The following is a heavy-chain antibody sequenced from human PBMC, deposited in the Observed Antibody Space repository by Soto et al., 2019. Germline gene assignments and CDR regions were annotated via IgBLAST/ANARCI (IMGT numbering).Heavy chain of an antibody. CDR2: IDPSDSYT. CDR3: ASIVVPAPAYGMDV. J-gene: IGHJ6*02. Sequence: GESLKISCKGSGYSFTSYWISWLRQMPGKGLEWMGRIDPSDSYTNYSPSFQGHVTISADKSISTAYLQWSSLKASDTAMYYCASIVVPAPAYGMDVWGQGTTVTVSS. D-gene: IGHD2-2*01. V-gene: IGHV5-10-1*01. CDR1: GYSFTSYW.